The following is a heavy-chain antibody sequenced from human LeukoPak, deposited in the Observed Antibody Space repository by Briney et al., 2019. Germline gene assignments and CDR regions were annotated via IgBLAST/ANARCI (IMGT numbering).Heavy chain of an antibody. CDR1: GFTFSSYG. CDR2: ISYVGSNK. J-gene: IGHJ5*02. V-gene: IGHV3-30*18. CDR3: AKDPVVTMVRGVIIGNWFDP. Sequence: GRSLRLSCAASGFTFSSYGMHWVRQAPGKGLEWVAVISYVGSNKYYADSVKGRFTISRDNSKNTLYLQMNSLRAEDTAVYYCAKDPVVTMVRGVIIGNWFDPWGQGTLVTVSS. D-gene: IGHD3-10*01.